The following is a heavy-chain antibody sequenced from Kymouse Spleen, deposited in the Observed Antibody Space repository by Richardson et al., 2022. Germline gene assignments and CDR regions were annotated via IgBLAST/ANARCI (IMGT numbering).Heavy chain of an antibody. CDR3: ARGRGTEDYYYYGMDV. Sequence: QVQLQQWGAGLLKPSETLSLTCAVYGGSFSGYYWSWIRQPPGKGLEWIGEINHSGSTNYNPSLKSRVTISVDTSKNQFSLKLSSVTAADTAVYYCARGRGTEDYYYYGMDVWGQGTTVTVSS. V-gene: IGHV4-34*01. D-gene: IGHD1-1*01,IGHD1-20*01,IGHD3-10*01. J-gene: IGHJ6*02. CDR2: INHSGST. CDR1: GGSFSGYY.